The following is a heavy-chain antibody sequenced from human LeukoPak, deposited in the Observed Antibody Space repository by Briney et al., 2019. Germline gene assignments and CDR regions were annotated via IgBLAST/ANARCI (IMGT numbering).Heavy chain of an antibody. CDR3: ARDGDRDYEVYDYYYMDV. CDR2: ISYDGSNK. Sequence: GRSLRLSCAASGFTFSSSAMHWVRQAPGKGLEWVALISYDGSNKYYADSVKGRFTISRDKSKNRMYLQMNSLRAEDTAMYYCARDGDRDYEVYDYYYMDVWGKGTTVTVSS. CDR1: GFTFSSSA. V-gene: IGHV3-30*04. J-gene: IGHJ6*03. D-gene: IGHD4-17*01.